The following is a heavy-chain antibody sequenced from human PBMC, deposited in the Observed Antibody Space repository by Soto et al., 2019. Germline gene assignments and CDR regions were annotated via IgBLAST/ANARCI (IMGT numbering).Heavy chain of an antibody. D-gene: IGHD3-3*01. V-gene: IGHV1-2*02. J-gene: IGHJ5*02. Sequence: ASVKVSCNASGYTFTGYFIHLVRQAPGQGLEWMGWINPNSGATKYAQKFQGRVTMTRDTSISTAYMELTLLRSDDTAIYYCARGGGTILAPLPWGEGTLVTVSS. CDR3: ARGGGTILAPLP. CDR2: INPNSGAT. CDR1: GYTFTGYF.